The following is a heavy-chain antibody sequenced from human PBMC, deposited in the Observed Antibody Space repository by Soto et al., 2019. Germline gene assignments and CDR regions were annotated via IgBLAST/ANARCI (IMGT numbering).Heavy chain of an antibody. CDR1: GFTFSSYA. CDR3: AIASIAAAGKYFQH. J-gene: IGHJ1*01. V-gene: IGHV3-23*01. CDR2: ISGLFNSV. Sequence: PGGSLRLSCAASGFTFSSYAMHWVRQAPGKGLEWVSTISGLFNSVFYADSVRGRFTVSRDNSKNTLYLQMNSLRAEDTAMYYCAIASIAAAGKYFQHWGQGTLDTVSS. D-gene: IGHD6-13*01.